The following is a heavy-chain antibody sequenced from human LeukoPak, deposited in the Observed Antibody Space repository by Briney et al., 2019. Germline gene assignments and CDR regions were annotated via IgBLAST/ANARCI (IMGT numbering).Heavy chain of an antibody. CDR2: INPNSGGT. J-gene: IGHJ4*02. D-gene: IGHD3-10*01. V-gene: IGHV1-2*02. CDR1: GYTFTGYY. Sequence: ASVKVSCKASGYTFTGYYMHWVRQAPGQGLEWMGWINPNSGGTNYAQKFQGRVTMTTDTSTSTAYMELRSLRSDDTAVYYCARVGRGVMYGDYWGQGTLVTVSS. CDR3: ARVGRGVMYGDY.